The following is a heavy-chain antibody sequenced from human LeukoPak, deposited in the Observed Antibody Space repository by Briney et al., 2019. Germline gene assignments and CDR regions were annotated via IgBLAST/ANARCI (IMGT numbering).Heavy chain of an antibody. V-gene: IGHV1-46*03. Sequence: ASVKVSCKASEYTFTRYFIHWVRQAPGQGLEWMGIINPSGGDTTYAQKFQGRITMTRDTSTSTVYMELSSLGSEDTAVYYCARRTCSSSDCYFNWLDPWGQGTLVTVSS. D-gene: IGHD2-2*01. CDR2: INPSGGDT. J-gene: IGHJ5*02. CDR3: ARRTCSSSDCYFNWLDP. CDR1: EYTFTRYF.